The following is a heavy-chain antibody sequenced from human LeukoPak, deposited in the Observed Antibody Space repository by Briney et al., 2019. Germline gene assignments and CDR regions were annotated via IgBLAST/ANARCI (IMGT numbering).Heavy chain of an antibody. D-gene: IGHD3-22*01. CDR3: AIYYYDSSGYLN. CDR2: IIPIFGTA. V-gene: IGHV1-69*13. J-gene: IGHJ4*02. Sequence: SVKVSCKASGGTFSSYAISWVRQAPGQGLEWMGGIIPIFGTANYAQKFQGRVTITADESTSTAYMELSSLRSEDTAVYYCAIYYYDSSGYLNWGQGTLVTVSS. CDR1: GGTFSSYA.